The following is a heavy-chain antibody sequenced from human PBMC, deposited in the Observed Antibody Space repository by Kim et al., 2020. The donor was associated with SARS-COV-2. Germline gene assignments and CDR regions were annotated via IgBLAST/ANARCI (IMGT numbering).Heavy chain of an antibody. Sequence: GGSLRLSCAASGFSVSSNYMGWVRQAPGKGLECVSVLYSGGGTEYADSVKGRFTISIDSSKNTLSLQLNSLRVEDTAVYYCARSRRGYSYIFDYWGQGTLVTVSS. D-gene: IGHD5-12*01. CDR3: ARSRRGYSYIFDY. J-gene: IGHJ4*02. CDR2: LYSGGGT. CDR1: GFSVSSNY. V-gene: IGHV3-66*01.